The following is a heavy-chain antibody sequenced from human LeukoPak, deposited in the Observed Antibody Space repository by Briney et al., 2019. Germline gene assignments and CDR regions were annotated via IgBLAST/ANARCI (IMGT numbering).Heavy chain of an antibody. CDR2: IYYSGST. Sequence: SETLSLTCTVSGGSISSHYWSWIRQPPGKGLEWIGYIYYSGSTNYNPSLKSRVTISVDTSKNQFSLKLSSVTAADTAVYYCARVEINDYSDNYFDYWGQGTLVTVSS. D-gene: IGHD4-11*01. V-gene: IGHV4-59*11. CDR3: ARVEINDYSDNYFDY. J-gene: IGHJ4*02. CDR1: GGSISSHY.